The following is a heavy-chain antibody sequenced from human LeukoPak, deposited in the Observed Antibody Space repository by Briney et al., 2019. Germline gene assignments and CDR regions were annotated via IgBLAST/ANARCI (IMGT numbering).Heavy chain of an antibody. CDR3: ARAGRNYYDSSGYPLLCMDV. V-gene: IGHV1-69*05. CDR1: GGTFSSYA. Sequence: GASVKVSCKASGGTFSSYAISWVRQAPGQGLEWMGVIIPIFGTANYAQKFQGRVTITTDESTSTAYMELSSLRSEDTAVYYCARAGRNYYDSSGYPLLCMDVWGKGTTVTVSS. J-gene: IGHJ6*03. CDR2: IIPIFGTA. D-gene: IGHD3-22*01.